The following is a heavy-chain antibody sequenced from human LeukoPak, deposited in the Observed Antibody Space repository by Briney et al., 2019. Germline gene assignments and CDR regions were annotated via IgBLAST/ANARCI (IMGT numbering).Heavy chain of an antibody. CDR2: IYTSGST. CDR3: ARVDSSGWIDY. D-gene: IGHD6-19*01. CDR1: GGSISSSSDY. Sequence: SETLSLTCTVSGGSISSSSDYWSWIRQPAGKGLEWIGRIYTSGSTNYNPSLKSRVTISVDTSKNQFSLKLSSVTAADTAVYYCARVDSSGWIDYWGQGTLVTVSS. V-gene: IGHV4-61*02. J-gene: IGHJ4*02.